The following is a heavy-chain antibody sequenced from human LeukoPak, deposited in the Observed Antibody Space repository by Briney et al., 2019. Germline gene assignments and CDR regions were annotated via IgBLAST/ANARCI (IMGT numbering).Heavy chain of an antibody. V-gene: IGHV3-21*01. J-gene: IGHJ6*02. CDR2: ISSSSSYI. CDR3: ARDAGLTMVRGVILYYYYGMDV. Sequence: PGGSLRLSCAASGFTFSSYSMNWVRQAPGKGLEWVSSISSSSSYIYYADSVKGRFTISRDNAKNSLYLQMNSLRAEDTAVYYCARDAGLTMVRGVILYYYYGMDVWGQGTTVTVSS. CDR1: GFTFSSYS. D-gene: IGHD3-10*01.